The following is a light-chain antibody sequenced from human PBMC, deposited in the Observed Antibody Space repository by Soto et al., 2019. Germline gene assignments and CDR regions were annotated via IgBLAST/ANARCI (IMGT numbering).Light chain of an antibody. CDR2: DVN. V-gene: IGLV2-14*03. CDR3: SSYTSSNPYV. Sequence: QSVLTQPASVSGSPGQSIAISCTGTSVDVGGFEYVSWYQQHPGKVPKLMIYDVNNRPSGVSNRFSGSKSGNTASLTISGLQAEDEADYFCSSYTSSNPYVFGTGTKLTVL. J-gene: IGLJ1*01. CDR1: SVDVGGFEY.